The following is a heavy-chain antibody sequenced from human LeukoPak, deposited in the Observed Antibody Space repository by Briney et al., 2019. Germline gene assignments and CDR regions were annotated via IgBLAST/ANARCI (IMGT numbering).Heavy chain of an antibody. CDR3: ARGQKGTGYLEVYYFDY. J-gene: IGHJ4*02. CDR1: GGSISSGDYY. Sequence: SQTLSLTCTVSGGSISSGDYYWSWIRQPPGKGLEWIGYIYYSGSTYYNPSLKSRVTISVDTSKNQFSLKLSSVTAADTAVYYCARGQKGTGYLEVYYFDYWGQGTLVTVSS. D-gene: IGHD3/OR15-3a*01. CDR2: IYYSGST. V-gene: IGHV4-30-4*08.